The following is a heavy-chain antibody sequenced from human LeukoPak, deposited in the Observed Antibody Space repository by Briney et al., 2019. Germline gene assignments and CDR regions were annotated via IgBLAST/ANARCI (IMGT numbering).Heavy chain of an antibody. D-gene: IGHD5-12*01. Sequence: PGGSLRLSCAASGFTFSGFAMTWVRQAPGKGLEWVAGVTHSGAITEYADSVKGRFTISRDNSKNTVYLHMNSLRAEDTAVYYCAKEYLRGDNFFDSWGQGTLVTDSS. J-gene: IGHJ4*02. CDR3: AKEYLRGDNFFDS. CDR1: GFTFSGFA. CDR2: VTHSGAIT. V-gene: IGHV3-23*01.